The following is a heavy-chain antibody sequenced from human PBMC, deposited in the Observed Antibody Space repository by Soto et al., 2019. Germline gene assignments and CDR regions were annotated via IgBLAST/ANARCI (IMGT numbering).Heavy chain of an antibody. D-gene: IGHD3-22*01. V-gene: IGHV5-10-1*01. Sequence: EGSLKISCKGSGYSFAGYWITWVRQKPWKGLEWMGRIDPSDSQTYYSPSFRGHVTISVTKSITTVFLQWSSLRASDTAMYYCARQIYDSDTGPNFQYYFDSWGQGTPVTVSS. CDR1: GYSFAGYW. CDR2: IDPSDSQT. CDR3: ARQIYDSDTGPNFQYYFDS. J-gene: IGHJ4*02.